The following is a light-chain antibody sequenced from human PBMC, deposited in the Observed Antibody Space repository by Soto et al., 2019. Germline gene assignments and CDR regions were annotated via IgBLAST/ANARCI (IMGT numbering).Light chain of an antibody. CDR2: VAS. J-gene: IGKJ1*01. Sequence: EIVLTQSPGTLSLSPGERATLSCRASQSVSNNYLAWYQQKPGQAPRLLIYVASNRAPGIPDRFSGSGSETDFTLTISRLEPEDFAVYYCQQYASSRTFGQGTKVDIK. CDR3: QQYASSRT. CDR1: QSVSNNY. V-gene: IGKV3-20*01.